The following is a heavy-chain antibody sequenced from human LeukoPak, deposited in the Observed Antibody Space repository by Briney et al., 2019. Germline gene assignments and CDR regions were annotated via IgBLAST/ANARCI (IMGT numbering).Heavy chain of an antibody. V-gene: IGHV4-39*02. J-gene: IGHJ4*02. D-gene: IGHD1-26*01. CDR2: IYGSGST. Sequence: PSETLSLTCTVSGGSIRSSYYYWGWIRQPPGKGLEWIGSIYGSGSTYYNPSLKSRVTISVDTSKNQFSLKLNSVTAADTAVYYCARDGEEGYYRAHFESWGQGTLVTVSS. CDR1: GGSIRSSYYY. CDR3: ARDGEEGYYRAHFES.